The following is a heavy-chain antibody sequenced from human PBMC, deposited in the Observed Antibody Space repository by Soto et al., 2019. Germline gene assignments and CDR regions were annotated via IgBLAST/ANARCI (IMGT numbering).Heavy chain of an antibody. D-gene: IGHD2-21*01. Sequence: QLQLLESGPGLVKASETLSLTCNVSGGSISTSRSYWAWIRQPQGKGLEWLANIFYSGSTYYNPSLASRVTVSVDTSKNEFSLKLRSVTAADTAVYYCARQPTTGDTDLWFDPWGQGTLVTVSS. CDR1: GGSISTSRSY. J-gene: IGHJ5*02. V-gene: IGHV4-39*01. CDR3: ARQPTTGDTDLWFDP. CDR2: IFYSGST.